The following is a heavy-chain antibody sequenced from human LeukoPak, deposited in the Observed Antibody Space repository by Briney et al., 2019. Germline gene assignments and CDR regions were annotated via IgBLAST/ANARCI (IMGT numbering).Heavy chain of an antibody. CDR1: GGTFSSYA. D-gene: IGHD5-12*01. V-gene: IGHV1-69*04. J-gene: IGHJ4*02. CDR3: AASWISVYYFDY. CDR2: IIPILGIA. Sequence: GASVKVSCKASGGTFSSYAISWVRQAPGQGVEWMGRIIPILGIANYAQKFQGRVTITADKSTSTAYMELSSLRSEDTAVYYCAASWISVYYFDYWGQGTLVTVSS.